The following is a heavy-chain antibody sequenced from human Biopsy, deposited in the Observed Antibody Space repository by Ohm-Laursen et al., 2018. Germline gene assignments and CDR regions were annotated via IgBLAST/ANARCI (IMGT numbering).Heavy chain of an antibody. Sequence: SETLSLTCTVSGYSISSDYRWGWIRQAPGKTLEWLWKIFKDGNTHYNPSLRSRLIISIDTSKNQFSLMMTSVSGADTAVYFCARVGSGWAPFDKWGPGTLVTVSS. CDR2: IFKDGNT. CDR1: GYSISSDYR. V-gene: IGHV4-38-2*02. D-gene: IGHD6-19*01. CDR3: ARVGSGWAPFDK. J-gene: IGHJ4*02.